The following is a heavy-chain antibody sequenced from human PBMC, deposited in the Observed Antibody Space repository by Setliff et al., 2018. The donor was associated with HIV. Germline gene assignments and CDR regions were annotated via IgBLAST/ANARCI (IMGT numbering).Heavy chain of an antibody. CDR3: AVYSSSWFRYYGMDV. V-gene: IGHV1-2*06. J-gene: IGHJ6*02. D-gene: IGHD6-13*01. CDR1: GYTFTGYY. Sequence: ASVKVSCKASGYTFTGYYMHWVRQAPGQGLEWMGRINPNSGGTNYAQKFQGRVTMTRDTSISTAYMELSRLRSDDPAVYYCAVYSSSWFRYYGMDVWGQGTTVTVSS. CDR2: INPNSGGT.